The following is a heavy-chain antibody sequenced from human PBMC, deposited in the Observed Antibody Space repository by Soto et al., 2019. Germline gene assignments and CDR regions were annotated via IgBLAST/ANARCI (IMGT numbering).Heavy chain of an antibody. D-gene: IGHD6-25*01. CDR1: GGSISSLY. J-gene: IGHJ6*02. CDR3: ARQVSSAWPPYYYDMDV. V-gene: IGHV4-59*08. Sequence: PSQTLSLTCTVSGGSISSLYWSWIRQPPGKGLEWIGYIYYSGSTNYNPSLKSRVTISVDTSKNQFSLKLSSVTAADTAVYYCARQVSSAWPPYYYDMDVWGQGTTVTVSS. CDR2: IYYSGST.